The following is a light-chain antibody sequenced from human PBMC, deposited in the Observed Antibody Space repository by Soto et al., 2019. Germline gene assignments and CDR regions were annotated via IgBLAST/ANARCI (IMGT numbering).Light chain of an antibody. V-gene: IGKV1-33*01. CDR2: DAS. J-gene: IGKJ3*01. CDR3: QQYDNLPPGGFT. CDR1: QDISNY. Sequence: DIQMTQSPSSLSASVGDRVTITCQASQDISNYLNWYQQKPGKAPKLLIYDASNLETGVPSRFSGSGSGTDFTFTISSLQPEDIATYYCQQYDNLPPGGFTFGLGTKVDIK.